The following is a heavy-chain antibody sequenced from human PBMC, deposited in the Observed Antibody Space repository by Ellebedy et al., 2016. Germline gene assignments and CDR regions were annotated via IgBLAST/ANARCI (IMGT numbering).Heavy chain of an antibody. CDR1: GFTFSSYA. J-gene: IGHJ3*02. Sequence: GESLKISCAASGFTFSSYAMSWVRQAPGKGLEWVSAISGSGGSTYYADSVKGRFTISRDNSKNTLYLQMNSLRAEDTAVYYCAKGALGLYDYVWGSYPDDAFDIWGQGTMVTVSS. CDR3: AKGALGLYDYVWGSYPDDAFDI. D-gene: IGHD3-16*01. V-gene: IGHV3-23*01. CDR2: ISGSGGST.